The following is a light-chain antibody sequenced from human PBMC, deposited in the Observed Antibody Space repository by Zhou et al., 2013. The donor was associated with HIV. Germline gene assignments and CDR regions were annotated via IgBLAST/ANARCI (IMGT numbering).Light chain of an antibody. Sequence: DIQMTQSPSSLSASVGDRVTITCRASQGLSNYLAWYQQKPGEVPKLLIYAASTLQPGVPSRFTGSGSDTHFTLTITSLQPEDVAVYYCQQYHTTPRTFGQGTKVEIK. CDR3: QQYHTTPRT. CDR2: AAS. V-gene: IGKV1-27*01. CDR1: QGLSNY. J-gene: IGKJ1*01.